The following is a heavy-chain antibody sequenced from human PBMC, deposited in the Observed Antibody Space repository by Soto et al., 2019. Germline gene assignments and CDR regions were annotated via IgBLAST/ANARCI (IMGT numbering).Heavy chain of an antibody. D-gene: IGHD3-10*01. Sequence: GGSVRLSCAASGFTFSIYVMSWFRQAPGKGLEWVSAISGRGGDTFYADSVKGRFTISRDNPKNTLYLQMTSLRAEDTAIYYCAKDQMARGVSPYYFDYWGQGT. CDR3: AKDQMARGVSPYYFDY. V-gene: IGHV3-23*01. CDR1: GFTFSIYV. J-gene: IGHJ4*02. CDR2: ISGRGGDT.